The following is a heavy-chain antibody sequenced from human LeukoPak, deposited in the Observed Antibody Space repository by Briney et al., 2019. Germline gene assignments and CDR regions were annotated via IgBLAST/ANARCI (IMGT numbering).Heavy chain of an antibody. CDR1: GGSISSSAW. D-gene: IGHD6-13*01. CDR2: VYHSGST. J-gene: IGHJ4*02. V-gene: IGHV4-4*02. CDR3: ARDLGSSWFEPLDY. Sequence: SGTLSLTCAVSGGSISSSAWWSWVRQPPGKGLEWIGEVYHSGSTNYNSFLKSRVTISVDKSRNQFSLKLTSATAADTAVYYCARDLGSSWFEPLDYWGQGILVIVSS.